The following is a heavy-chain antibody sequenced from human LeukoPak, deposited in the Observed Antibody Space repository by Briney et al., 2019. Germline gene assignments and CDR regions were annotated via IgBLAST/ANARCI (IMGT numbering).Heavy chain of an antibody. J-gene: IGHJ6*02. CDR3: ARDQLRSDPEYYYYGMDV. V-gene: IGHV1-46*01. Sequence: ASVKVSCKASGYTFTSYYMHWVRQAPGQGLEWMGIINPSGGSTSYAQKFQGRVTMTRDTPTSTVYMELSSLRSEDTAVYYCARDQLRSDPEYYYYGMDVWGQGTTVTVSS. CDR2: INPSGGST. D-gene: IGHD1-1*01. CDR1: GYTFTSYY.